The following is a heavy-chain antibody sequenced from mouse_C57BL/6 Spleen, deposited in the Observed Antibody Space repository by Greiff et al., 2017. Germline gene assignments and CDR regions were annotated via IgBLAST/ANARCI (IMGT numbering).Heavy chain of an antibody. J-gene: IGHJ4*01. CDR3: AAPYYGSSCGAMDY. D-gene: IGHD1-1*01. CDR2: IYPGDGDT. CDR1: GYAFSSSW. V-gene: IGHV1-82*01. Sequence: QVQLQQSGPELVKPGASVKISCKASGYAFSSSWMNWVKQRPGKGLEWIGRIYPGDGDTNYNGKFKGKAPLTADQSSSTAYMQLSSLTSEDSAVYVCAAPYYGSSCGAMDYWGQGTSVTVSS.